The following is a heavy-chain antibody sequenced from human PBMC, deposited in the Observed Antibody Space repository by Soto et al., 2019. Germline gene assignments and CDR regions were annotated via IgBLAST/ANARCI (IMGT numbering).Heavy chain of an antibody. V-gene: IGHV1-46*01. D-gene: IGHD4-17*01. CDR2: ISPSLGST. CDR1: GYTFTSYY. J-gene: IGHJ4*02. CDR3: ARGPYDYGDFVDY. Sequence: QVQLVQSGAEVKKPGASVKVSCKASGYTFTSYYMHWVRQAPGQGLEWMGIISPSLGSTTYAQKFQGRVTMTRDTSTSTVYMELTSLISEDTAVYYCARGPYDYGDFVDYWGQGTLVTFSS.